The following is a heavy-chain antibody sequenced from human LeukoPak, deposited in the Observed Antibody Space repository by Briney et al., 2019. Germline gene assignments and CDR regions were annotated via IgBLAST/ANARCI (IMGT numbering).Heavy chain of an antibody. CDR1: GGSISSSSYY. CDR3: ARLGRGVAQYYYYGMDV. CDR2: IYYSGST. J-gene: IGHJ6*02. V-gene: IGHV4-39*01. Sequence: PSETLSLTCTVSGGSISSSSYYWGWIRQPPGKGLEWIGSIYYSGSTYYNPSLKSRVTISVDTSKNQFSLKLSSVTAADTAVYYCARLGRGVAQYYYYGMDVWGQGTTVTVSS. D-gene: IGHD2-15*01.